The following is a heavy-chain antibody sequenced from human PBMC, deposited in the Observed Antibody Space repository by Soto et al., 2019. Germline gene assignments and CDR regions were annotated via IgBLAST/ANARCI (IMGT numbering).Heavy chain of an antibody. Sequence: PGGSLRLSCAASGFTFSSYSMNWVRQAPGKGLEWVSYISSSSSTIYYADSVKGRFTIPRDNAKNSLYLQMNSLRDEDTAVYYCASRGYYDSSGYKYFQHWGQGTLVTVSS. V-gene: IGHV3-48*02. CDR3: ASRGYYDSSGYKYFQH. J-gene: IGHJ1*01. CDR2: ISSSSSTI. CDR1: GFTFSSYS. D-gene: IGHD3-22*01.